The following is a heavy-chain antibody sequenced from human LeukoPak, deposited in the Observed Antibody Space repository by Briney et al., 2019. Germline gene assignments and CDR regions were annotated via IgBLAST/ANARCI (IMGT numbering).Heavy chain of an antibody. D-gene: IGHD2-15*01. CDR3: ARSIVVVAASFFDY. CDR2: ISSSGSTI. CDR1: GFTFSDYY. Sequence: GGSLRLSCAASGFTFSDYYMSWIRQAPGKGLEWVSYISSSGSTIYYADSVKGRFTIPRDNAKNSLYLQMNSLRAEDTAVYYCARSIVVVAASFFDYWGQGTLVTVSS. J-gene: IGHJ4*02. V-gene: IGHV3-11*01.